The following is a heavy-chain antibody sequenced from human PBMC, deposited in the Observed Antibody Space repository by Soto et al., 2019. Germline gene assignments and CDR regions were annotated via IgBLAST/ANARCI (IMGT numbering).Heavy chain of an antibody. Sequence: QITLKESGPTLVKPTQTLTRTCTVRCFALTTSGVGVGGIGQPPGKALEWLALIYWDDDKRYSPSLKSRLTITKDTSKNQVVLTMTNMDPADKATYFCAHRTTTVTWWFDPWGQGTLVTVSS. V-gene: IGHV2-5*02. J-gene: IGHJ5*02. CDR2: IYWDDDK. CDR3: AHRTTTVTWWFDP. CDR1: CFALTTSGVG. D-gene: IGHD4-17*01.